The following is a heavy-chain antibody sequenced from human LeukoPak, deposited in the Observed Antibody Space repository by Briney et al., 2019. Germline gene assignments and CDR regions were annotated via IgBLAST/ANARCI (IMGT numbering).Heavy chain of an antibody. J-gene: IGHJ6*02. V-gene: IGHV3-7*01. Sequence: GGSLRLSCAASGFTFSSYAMHWVRQAPGKGLEWVANIKQDGSEKYYVDSVKGRFTISRDNAKNSLYLQMSSLRAEDTAVYYCARDRIVVVPAAIYSNYYYGMDVWGQGTTVTVSS. CDR3: ARDRIVVVPAAIYSNYYYGMDV. CDR2: IKQDGSEK. CDR1: GFTFSSYA. D-gene: IGHD2-2*02.